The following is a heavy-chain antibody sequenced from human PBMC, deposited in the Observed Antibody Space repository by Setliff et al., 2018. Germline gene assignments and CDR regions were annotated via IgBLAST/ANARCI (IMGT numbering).Heavy chain of an antibody. CDR1: GSSFSSYS. V-gene: IGHV4-59*08. D-gene: IGHD3-22*01. CDR3: ARWRVRDSGYYPRLSYMDV. CDR2: KYYSGST. J-gene: IGHJ6*03. Sequence: SETLSLTCTVSGSSFSSYSWSWIRQPPGKGLEWIGCKYYSGSTNSNPSLKSRVTISVDTSKNQFSLKLSSVTAADTAVYYCARWRVRDSGYYPRLSYMDVWGKGTTVTVS.